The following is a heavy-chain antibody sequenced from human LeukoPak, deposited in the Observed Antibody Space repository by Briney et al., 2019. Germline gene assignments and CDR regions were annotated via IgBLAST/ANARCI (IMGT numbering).Heavy chain of an antibody. V-gene: IGHV3-11*01. CDR1: GFSFSDHY. CDR3: ARGTRSGTRFDY. J-gene: IGHJ4*02. CDR2: ITSDGTTA. D-gene: IGHD3-10*01. Sequence: GGSLRLSCAASGFSFSDHYISWIRQAPGPGLECVSYITSDGTTAYYADSVQGRFTASRDNAKRSLYLQMNSLRAEDTAVYYCARGTRSGTRFDYWGQGTLVTVSA.